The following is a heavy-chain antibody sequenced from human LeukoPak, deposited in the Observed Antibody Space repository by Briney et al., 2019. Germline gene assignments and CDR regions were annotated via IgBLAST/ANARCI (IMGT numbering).Heavy chain of an antibody. CDR1: GGSISSHY. J-gene: IGHJ4*02. D-gene: IGHD2-2*01. CDR3: ARGRLGMDSTPAPFDY. V-gene: IGHV4-59*11. Sequence: SETLSLTCTVSGGSISSHYWSWIRQPPGRGLEWIGYIYYSGSTNYNPSLQSRVTMSLDTSKNQFSLKLSSVTAADTAVYYCARGRLGMDSTPAPFDYWGQGTLVTVSS. CDR2: IYYSGST.